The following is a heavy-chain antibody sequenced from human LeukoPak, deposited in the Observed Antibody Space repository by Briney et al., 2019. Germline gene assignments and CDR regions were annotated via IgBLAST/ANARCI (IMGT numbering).Heavy chain of an antibody. J-gene: IGHJ5*02. V-gene: IGHV3-23*01. CDR1: GFTFSSYG. CDR2: ISGSGGTT. Sequence: PGGSLRLSCAASGFTFSSYGMSWVRQAPGKGLDWVSAISGSGGTTYYADSVKGRFTISRDNSKNTLYLQMNSLRAEDTAVYYCAKRLDCSSTSCYLDPWGQGTLVTVSS. D-gene: IGHD2-2*01. CDR3: AKRLDCSSTSCYLDP.